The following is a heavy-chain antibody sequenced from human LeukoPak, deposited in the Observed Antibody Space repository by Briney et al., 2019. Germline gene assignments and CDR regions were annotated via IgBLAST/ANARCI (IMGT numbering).Heavy chain of an antibody. CDR1: GGSFRGYY. CDR2: INHSGST. CDR3: ARRTFGSHDLDY. J-gene: IGHJ4*02. V-gene: IGHV4-34*01. Sequence: SSETLSLTCAVYGGSFRGYYWRWIRQPPGKGLEWSGEINHSGSTNHNPSLKSPVTISVDTSKNQFSLKLRSVTAADTAVYYCARRTFGSHDLDYWGQGTLVTVSS. D-gene: IGHD3-3*02.